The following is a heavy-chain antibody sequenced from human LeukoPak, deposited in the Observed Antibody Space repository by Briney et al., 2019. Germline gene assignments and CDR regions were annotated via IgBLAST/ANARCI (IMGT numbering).Heavy chain of an antibody. D-gene: IGHD1-26*01. CDR1: GFAVTTNY. J-gene: IGHJ4*02. CDR2: IYSGGST. CDR3: ARGYVGDDWSCFDF. Sequence: GGSLRLSCAASGFAVTTNYMSWVRQAPEKGLEWVSVIYSGGSTFYADSVRGRLTISRDSSKNTLYLQMNSLRAEDTAVYYCARGYVGDDWSCFDFWGQGTLVTVSS. V-gene: IGHV3-66*01.